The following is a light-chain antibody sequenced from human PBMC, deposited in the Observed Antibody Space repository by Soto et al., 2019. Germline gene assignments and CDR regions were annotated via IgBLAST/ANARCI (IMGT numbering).Light chain of an antibody. CDR3: QQYGSSSSIT. CDR2: GAS. V-gene: IGKV3-20*01. Sequence: EIVLTQSPGTLSLSPGERATLSHWASQSVSSSYLAWYQQKPGQAPRLLIYGASSRATGIPDRFSGSGSGTDFTLTISRLEPEDFAVYYCQQYGSSSSITFGQGTRLEIK. CDR1: QSVSSSY. J-gene: IGKJ5*01.